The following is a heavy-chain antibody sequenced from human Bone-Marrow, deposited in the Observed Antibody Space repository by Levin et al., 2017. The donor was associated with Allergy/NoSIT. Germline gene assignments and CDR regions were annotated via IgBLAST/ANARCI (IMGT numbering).Heavy chain of an antibody. J-gene: IGHJ4*02. D-gene: IGHD6-19*01. CDR2: INPNSGGT. CDR3: ARDQDSSGWLSFDY. V-gene: IGHV1-2*04. CDR1: GYTFTGYY. Sequence: ASVKVSCKASGYTFTGYYMHWVRQAPGQGLEWMGWINPNSGGTNYAQKFQGWGTMTRDTSISTAYMELSRLRSDDTAVYYCARDQDSSGWLSFDYWGQGTLVTVSS.